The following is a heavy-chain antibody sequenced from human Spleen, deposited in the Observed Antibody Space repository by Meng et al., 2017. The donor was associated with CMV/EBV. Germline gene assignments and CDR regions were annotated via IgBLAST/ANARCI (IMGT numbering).Heavy chain of an antibody. J-gene: IGHJ6*02. D-gene: IGHD3-10*01. CDR2: ISSSGSTI. Sequence: GESLKISCAASGFTFSSYEMNWVRQAPGKGLEWVSYISSSGSTIYYADSVKGRFTISRDNAKNSLYLQMNSLRAEDTAVYYCARDQRSGLMIRVRDYGMDVWGQGTTVTVSS. V-gene: IGHV3-48*03. CDR3: ARDQRSGLMIRVRDYGMDV. CDR1: GFTFSSYE.